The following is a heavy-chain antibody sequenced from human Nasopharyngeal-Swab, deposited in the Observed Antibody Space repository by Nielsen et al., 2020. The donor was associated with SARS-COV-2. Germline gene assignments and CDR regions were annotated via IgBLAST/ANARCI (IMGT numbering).Heavy chain of an antibody. CDR3: ARAPSPDDSSGGGY. V-gene: IGHV3-33*01. Sequence: GESLKIFCVASGFTFSIYGMHWVRQAPGKGLEWLASIWHDGSNKYYAGSVKGRFTISRDNSKNTVYLQMNSLRGEDTAVYYCARAPSPDDSSGGGYWGQGTLVTVSS. CDR2: IWHDGSNK. J-gene: IGHJ4*02. CDR1: GFTFSIYG. D-gene: IGHD3-22*01.